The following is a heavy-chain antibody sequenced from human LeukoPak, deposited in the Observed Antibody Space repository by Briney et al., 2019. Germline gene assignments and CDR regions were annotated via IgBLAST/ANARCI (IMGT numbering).Heavy chain of an antibody. CDR2: ISSSSSYI. Sequence: PGGSLRLSCAASGFTFSDYYMSWIRQAPGKGLEWVSSISSSSSYIYYADSVKGRFTISRDNAKNSLYLQMNSLRAEDTAVYYCARAEYSSGWYYFDYWGQGTLVTVPS. CDR1: GFTFSDYY. D-gene: IGHD6-19*01. V-gene: IGHV3-11*06. J-gene: IGHJ4*02. CDR3: ARAEYSSGWYYFDY.